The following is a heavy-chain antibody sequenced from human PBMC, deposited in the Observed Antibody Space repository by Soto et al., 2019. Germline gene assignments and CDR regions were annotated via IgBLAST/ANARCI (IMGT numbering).Heavy chain of an antibody. CDR3: ATSVEMATPHAFDI. CDR1: GGTFSSYA. J-gene: IGHJ3*02. V-gene: IGHV1-69*06. CDR2: IIPIFGTA. D-gene: IGHD5-12*01. Sequence: AGKVSYDASGGTFSSYAISWMRQAPGQGLEWMGGIIPIFGTANYAQKFQGRVTITADKSTSTAYMELSSLRSEDTAVYYCATSVEMATPHAFDIWGQGKMVTV.